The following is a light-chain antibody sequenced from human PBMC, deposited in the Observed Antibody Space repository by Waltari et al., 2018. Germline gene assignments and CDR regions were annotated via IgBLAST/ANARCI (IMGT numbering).Light chain of an antibody. CDR2: WAS. CDR3: QQYYTTPCT. J-gene: IGKJ2*02. Sequence: DIVLTQSLDSLALSLGERATISCRSSQSVLSSTNSNNYLAWYHQRPRQLLKLLFYWASTRVSGVPDRFDGSGSGTDFTLTISSLQAEDLAVYYCQQYYTTPCTFGQGTRLEIK. V-gene: IGKV4-1*01. CDR1: QSVLSSTNSNNY.